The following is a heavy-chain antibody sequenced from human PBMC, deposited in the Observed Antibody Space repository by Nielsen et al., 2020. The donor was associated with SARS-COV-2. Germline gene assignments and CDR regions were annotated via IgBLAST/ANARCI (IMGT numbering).Heavy chain of an antibody. Sequence: GESLKISCAASGFTFSSYGMHWVRQAPGKGLEWVAVISYDGSNKYYADSVKGRFTISRDNSKNTLCLQMNSLRAEDTAVYYCAKDHIWFGEGPFDYWGQGTLVTVSS. CDR2: ISYDGSNK. J-gene: IGHJ4*02. V-gene: IGHV3-30*18. CDR3: AKDHIWFGEGPFDY. CDR1: GFTFSSYG. D-gene: IGHD3-10*01.